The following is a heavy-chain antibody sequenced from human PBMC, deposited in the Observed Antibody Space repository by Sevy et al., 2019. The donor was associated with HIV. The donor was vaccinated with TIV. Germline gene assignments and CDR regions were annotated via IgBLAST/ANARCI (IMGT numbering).Heavy chain of an antibody. CDR1: GFTFSSAW. V-gene: IGHV3-15*01. D-gene: IGHD5-12*01. Sequence: GGSLRLSCAASGFTFSSAWMSWVRLAPGKGLEWVGRIKSKTDGGTIDYAAPVKGRFTISREDSKNTLYLQMNSLKTEETAVYYGITDPGYRGYDEEVINYYYYGMDVWGQGTTVTVSS. J-gene: IGHJ6*02. CDR2: IKSKTDGGTI. CDR3: ITDPGYRGYDEEVINYYYYGMDV.